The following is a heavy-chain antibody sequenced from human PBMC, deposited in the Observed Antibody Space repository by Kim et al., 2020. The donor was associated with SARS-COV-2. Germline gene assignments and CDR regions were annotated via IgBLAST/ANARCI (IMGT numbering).Heavy chain of an antibody. J-gene: IGHJ4*02. CDR2: VDPSTSQT. Sequence: GESLKISCRGSGYIFSHYWINWVRQMPGKGLEWMGNVDPSTSQTNYSPSFQGHVTISADRSTTTAFLQWSSLKASDTAIYYCARRSGSSSGDDYWGQGTLVTVSS. CDR1: GYIFSHYW. V-gene: IGHV5-10-1*01. CDR3: ARRSGSSSGDDY. D-gene: IGHD3-10*01.